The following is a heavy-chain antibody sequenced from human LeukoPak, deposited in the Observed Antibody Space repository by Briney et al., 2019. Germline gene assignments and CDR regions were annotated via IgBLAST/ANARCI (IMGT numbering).Heavy chain of an antibody. CDR2: ISWNSGSI. D-gene: IGHD3-3*01. Sequence: GRSLRLSCAASGFTFDDYAMHWVRQAPGKGLEWVSGISWNSGSIGYADSVKGRFTISRDNAKNSLYLQMNSLRAEDMALYYCAKDMGQGIYDFWSGPFDYWGQGTLVTVSS. CDR3: AKDMGQGIYDFWSGPFDY. J-gene: IGHJ4*02. CDR1: GFTFDDYA. V-gene: IGHV3-9*03.